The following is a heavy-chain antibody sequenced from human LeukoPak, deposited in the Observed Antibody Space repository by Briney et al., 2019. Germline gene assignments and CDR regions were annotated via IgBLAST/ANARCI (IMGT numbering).Heavy chain of an antibody. CDR1: GFTFSNYW. CDR2: INQDGSEI. CDR3: ARDSGSRIVVRTTNSFFDL. J-gene: IGHJ2*01. V-gene: IGHV3-7*01. D-gene: IGHD1-1*01. Sequence: GGSLRLSCVASGFTFSNYWMSWVRQAPGKGLEWLANINQDGSEIYYVDSVKGRFTISRDNGKNSLYLQINSLRADDTAVYYCARDSGSRIVVRTTNSFFDLWGRGTLVTVSS.